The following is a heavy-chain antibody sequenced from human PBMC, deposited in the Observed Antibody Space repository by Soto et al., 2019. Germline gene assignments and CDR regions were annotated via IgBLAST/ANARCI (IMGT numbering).Heavy chain of an antibody. V-gene: IGHV4-38-2*01. CDR1: GYSISDGYY. CDR2: IYHTGSS. J-gene: IGHJ4*02. Sequence: SETLSLTCAVSGYSISDGYYWGWFRQPTGKGLEWIATIYHTGSSYYNPSLKSRFTISVNASNNQFSLKVTSVTAADTAVYYCARTGFGTGWCFDYWGQGALVTVSS. CDR3: ARTGFGTGWCFDY. D-gene: IGHD6-19*01.